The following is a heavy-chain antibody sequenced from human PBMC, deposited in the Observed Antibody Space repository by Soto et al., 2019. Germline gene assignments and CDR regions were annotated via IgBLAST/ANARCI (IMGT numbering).Heavy chain of an antibody. D-gene: IGHD1-26*01. CDR1: GGSISSSNW. V-gene: IGHV4-4*02. J-gene: IGHJ3*02. CDR3: ARFNSGNYYEAFEI. CDR2: IYHSGST. Sequence: QVQLQESGPGLVKPSGTLSLTCAVSGGSISSSNWWSWVRQPPGKGLEWIGEIYHSGSTNYNPSLKIRGTIAVDKSKNQFSLKLSSVTAADTAVYYCARFNSGNYYEAFEIWGQGTMGTVSS.